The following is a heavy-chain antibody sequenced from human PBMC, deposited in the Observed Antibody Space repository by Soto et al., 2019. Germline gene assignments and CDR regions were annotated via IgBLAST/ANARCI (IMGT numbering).Heavy chain of an antibody. CDR2: IVVGSGNT. D-gene: IGHD2-15*01. J-gene: IGHJ6*02. CDR3: AATVVAATRNLYYYYGMDV. Sequence: SVKVSCKASGFTFTSSAVQWVRQARGRRLEWIGWIVVGSGNTNYAQKFQERVTITRDMSTSTAYMELSSLRSEDTAVYYCAATVVAATRNLYYYYGMDVWGQGTTVTVSS. V-gene: IGHV1-58*01. CDR1: GFTFTSSA.